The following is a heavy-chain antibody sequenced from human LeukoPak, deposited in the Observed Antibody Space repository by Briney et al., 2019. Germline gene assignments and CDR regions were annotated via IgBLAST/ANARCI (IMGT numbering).Heavy chain of an antibody. V-gene: IGHV1-18*01. CDR1: GYTFTSYG. CDR3: ARVGNGQQLDHRRERDYWFDP. CDR2: ISAYNGNT. D-gene: IGHD6-13*01. J-gene: IGHJ5*02. Sequence: ASVEVSCKASGYTFTSYGISWVRQAPGQGLEWMGWISAYNGNTNYAQKLQGRVTMTTDTSTSTAYMELRSLRSDDTAVYYCARVGNGQQLDHRRERDYWFDPWGQGTLVTVSS.